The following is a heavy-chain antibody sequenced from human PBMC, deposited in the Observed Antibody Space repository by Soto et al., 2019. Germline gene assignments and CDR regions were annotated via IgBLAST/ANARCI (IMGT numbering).Heavy chain of an antibody. D-gene: IGHD2-15*01. J-gene: IGHJ6*03. CDR2: IYYSGST. Sequence: PLEILSLTCTVSGGSIISGGYYWSWIRQHPGKGLEWIGYIYYSGSTYYNPSLKSRVTISVDTSKNQFSLKLSSVTAADTAVYYCARFRCSGGSCYSYYYYYMDVWGKGTTVTAP. V-gene: IGHV4-31*03. CDR1: GGSIISGGYY. CDR3: ARFRCSGGSCYSYYYYYMDV.